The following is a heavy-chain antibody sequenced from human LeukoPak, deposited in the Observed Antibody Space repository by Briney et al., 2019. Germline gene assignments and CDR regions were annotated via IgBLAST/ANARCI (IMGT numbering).Heavy chain of an antibody. D-gene: IGHD5-18*01. CDR2: SIPIRGMA. CDR1: GDTFSSYD. Sequence: SVKVSCKASGDTFSSYDFSWVRQAPGQGLEWMGRSIPIRGMAIYAQRFQGRVTITAEGSTSTAYMEPSNLTPEDTAVYFCARLNSYDMGYFDYWGQGTLVTVSS. J-gene: IGHJ4*02. CDR3: ARLNSYDMGYFDY. V-gene: IGHV1-69*04.